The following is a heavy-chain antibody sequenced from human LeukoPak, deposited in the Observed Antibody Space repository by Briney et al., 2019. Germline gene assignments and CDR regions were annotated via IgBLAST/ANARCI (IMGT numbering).Heavy chain of an antibody. Sequence: SQTLSLTCTVSGGSISSGSYYWSWIRQPAGKGLEWIGRIYTSGSTNYNPSLKSRVTISVDTSKNQFPLKLSSVTAADTAVYYCARDHIPHWGSFGDWGQGTLVTVSS. CDR2: IYTSGST. CDR3: ARDHIPHWGSFGD. CDR1: GGSISSGSYY. V-gene: IGHV4-61*02. J-gene: IGHJ4*02. D-gene: IGHD7-27*01.